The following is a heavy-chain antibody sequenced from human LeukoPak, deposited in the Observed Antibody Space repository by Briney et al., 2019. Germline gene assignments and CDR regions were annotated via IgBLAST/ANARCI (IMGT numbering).Heavy chain of an antibody. CDR3: ARYYYDSSGYYGLDAFDI. V-gene: IGHV3-23*01. J-gene: IGHJ3*02. D-gene: IGHD3-22*01. CDR1: GFTFSIYA. Sequence: GGSLRLSCAASGFTFSIYAMGWVRQAPGKGLEWVSAISGSGGSTYYADSVKGRFTISRDNSKNTLYLQMNSLRAEDTAVYYCARYYYDSSGYYGLDAFDIWGQGTMVTVSS. CDR2: ISGSGGST.